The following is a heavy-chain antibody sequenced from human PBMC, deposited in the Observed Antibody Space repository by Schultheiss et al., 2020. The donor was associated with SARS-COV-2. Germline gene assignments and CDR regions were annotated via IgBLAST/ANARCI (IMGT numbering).Heavy chain of an antibody. V-gene: IGHV3-23*01. Sequence: GGSLRLSCAASGFTVSSNYMSWVRQAPGKGLEWVSAISGSGGSTYYADSVKGRFTISRDNSKNTLYLQMNSLRAGDTAVYYCAKDLRYYYDSSGKGGYWGQGTLVTVSS. CDR3: AKDLRYYYDSSGKGGY. D-gene: IGHD3-22*01. J-gene: IGHJ4*02. CDR1: GFTVSSNY. CDR2: ISGSGGST.